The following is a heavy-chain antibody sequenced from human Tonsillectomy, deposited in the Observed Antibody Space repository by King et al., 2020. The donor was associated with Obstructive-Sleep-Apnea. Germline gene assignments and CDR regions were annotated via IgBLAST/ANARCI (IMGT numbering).Heavy chain of an antibody. Sequence: VQLVESGGGLVQPGGSLRLSCAASGFTFSSYAMSWVRQAPGKGLEWVSAISGSGGSTYYADSVKGRFTISRDNSKNTLYLQMNSLRAEDTAVYYCAKDPVRQWELLRIDAFVIWGQGTLGTVSS. V-gene: IGHV3-23*04. CDR1: GFTFSSYA. CDR3: AKDPVRQWELLRIDAFVI. D-gene: IGHD1-26*01. CDR2: ISGSGGST. J-gene: IGHJ3*02.